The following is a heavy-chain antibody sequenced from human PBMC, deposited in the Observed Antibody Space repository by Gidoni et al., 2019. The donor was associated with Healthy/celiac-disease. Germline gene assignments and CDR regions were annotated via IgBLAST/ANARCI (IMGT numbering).Heavy chain of an antibody. CDR1: GGSISSGGYY. CDR2: IYYSGST. Sequence: QVQLQESGPGLVKPSQTLSLTCTVSGGSISSGGYYWSWIRQHPGKGLEWIGYIYYSGSTYYNPSLKSRVTISVDTSKNQFSLKLSSVTAADTAVYYCARERHYDSSGPSPFDYWGQGTLVTVSS. CDR3: ARERHYDSSGPSPFDY. V-gene: IGHV4-31*03. D-gene: IGHD3-22*01. J-gene: IGHJ4*02.